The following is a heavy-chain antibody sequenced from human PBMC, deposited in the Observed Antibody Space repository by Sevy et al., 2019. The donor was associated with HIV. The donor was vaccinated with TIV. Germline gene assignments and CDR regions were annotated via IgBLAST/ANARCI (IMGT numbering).Heavy chain of an antibody. Sequence: GESLKISCEASGYSFTRYWIGWVRQMPGKGPEWMGIIDPDDSDTRHSPSFQGQVTISADKSISTAYLQWSSLKASDTAMYYCARRSGYSSIDYWGQGTLVTVSS. D-gene: IGHD4-4*01. J-gene: IGHJ4*02. V-gene: IGHV5-51*01. CDR3: ARRSGYSSIDY. CDR1: GYSFTRYW. CDR2: IDPDDSDT.